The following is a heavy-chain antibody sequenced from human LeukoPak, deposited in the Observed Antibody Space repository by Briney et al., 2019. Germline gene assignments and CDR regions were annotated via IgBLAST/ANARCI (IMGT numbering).Heavy chain of an antibody. CDR2: INYSGST. CDR3: ARRTSSSWFFDY. D-gene: IGHD6-13*01. CDR1: GGSISSSNYY. J-gene: IGHJ4*02. Sequence: SETLSLTCTDSGGSISSSNYYWAWIRQPPGKGLEWIGSINYSGSTYYNPSLKSRVTTSVDTSKNQFSLKMSSVTAADTAVYYCARRTSSSWFFDYWGQGTLVTVSS. V-gene: IGHV4-39*01.